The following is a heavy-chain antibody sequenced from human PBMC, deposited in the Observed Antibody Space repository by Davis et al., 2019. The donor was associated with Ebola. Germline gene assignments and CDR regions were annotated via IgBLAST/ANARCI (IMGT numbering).Heavy chain of an antibody. Sequence: PGGSLRLSCAASGFTFSSYGMHWVRQAPGKGLEWVAVISYDGSNKYYADSVKGRFTISRDNSKNTLYLQMNSLRAEDTAVYYCARDRRYSSSWYFGMDVWGQGTTVTVSS. V-gene: IGHV3-30*03. CDR1: GFTFSSYG. CDR3: ARDRRYSSSWYFGMDV. J-gene: IGHJ6*02. D-gene: IGHD6-13*01. CDR2: ISYDGSNK.